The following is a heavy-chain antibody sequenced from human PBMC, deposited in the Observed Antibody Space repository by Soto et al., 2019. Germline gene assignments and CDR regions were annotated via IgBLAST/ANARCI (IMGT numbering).Heavy chain of an antibody. CDR3: ARHGGNIVVVPAAMRPLGY. D-gene: IGHD2-2*01. CDR2: IYYSGST. Sequence: PSETLSLTCTVSGGYISSSSYYWGWIRQPPGKGLEWIGSIYYSGSTYYNPSLKSRVTISVDTSKNQFSLKLSSVTAADTAVYYCARHGGNIVVVPAAMRPLGYWGQRTLVTVSS. V-gene: IGHV4-39*01. J-gene: IGHJ4*02. CDR1: GGYISSSSYY.